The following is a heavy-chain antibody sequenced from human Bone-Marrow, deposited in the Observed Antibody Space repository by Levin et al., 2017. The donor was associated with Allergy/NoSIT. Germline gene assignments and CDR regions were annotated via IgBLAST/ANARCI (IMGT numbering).Heavy chain of an antibody. CDR2: INPSGGSA. V-gene: IGHV1-46*04. D-gene: IGHD3-22*01. CDR3: ARDSDTSGSYSTPFDY. CDR1: GYTFTNYY. J-gene: IGHJ4*02. Sequence: ASVKVSCKASGYTFTNYYMHWVRQAPGQGLEWMGIINPSGGSASYTQNLQGRVTMTRDTSTSTVYMELNSLRSEDTAVYYCARDSDTSGSYSTPFDYWGQGTLVTVSS.